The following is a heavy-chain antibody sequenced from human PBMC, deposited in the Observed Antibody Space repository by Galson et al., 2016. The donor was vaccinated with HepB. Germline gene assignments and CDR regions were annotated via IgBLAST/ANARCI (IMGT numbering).Heavy chain of an antibody. J-gene: IGHJ4*02. CDR3: ARDQTLAARHFDC. CDR2: ISDGSRTI. D-gene: IGHD6-6*01. V-gene: IGHV3-48*02. Sequence: SLRLSCAASGFTFRSYSMNWVRQAPGKGLEWVSYISDGSRTIYYADPVKGRFTISRDNAKNSLYLQMNSLRDEDTAVYYCARDQTLAARHFDCWGQGTLVTVSS. CDR1: GFTFRSYS.